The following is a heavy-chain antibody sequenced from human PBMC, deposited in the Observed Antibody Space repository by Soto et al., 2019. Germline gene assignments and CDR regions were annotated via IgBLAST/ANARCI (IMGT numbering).Heavy chain of an antibody. Sequence: GGSLRLSCAASGFTFSTFAVHWVRQAPGKGLEWVALISYDGNDKYYADSVKGRFAISRDNSKNTLSLQMNSLRTDDTALYFCARGPNYYDSGAYFAYWGPGTLVTVSS. CDR3: ARGPNYYDSGAYFAY. CDR2: ISYDGNDK. CDR1: GFTFSTFA. V-gene: IGHV3-30*09. D-gene: IGHD3-22*01. J-gene: IGHJ4*02.